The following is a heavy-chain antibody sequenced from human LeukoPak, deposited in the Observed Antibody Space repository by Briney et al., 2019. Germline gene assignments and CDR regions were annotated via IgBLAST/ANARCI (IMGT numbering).Heavy chain of an antibody. V-gene: IGHV1-18*01. CDR3: ATSLEMATITSGDY. CDR2: ISAYNGNT. Sequence: GASVKISCKASGYTFTSYDINWVRQAPGQGLEWMGWISAYNGNTNYAQKLQGRVTMTTDTSTSTTYMELRSLRSDDTAVYYCATSLEMATITSGDYWGQGTLVTVSS. J-gene: IGHJ4*02. CDR1: GYTFTSYD. D-gene: IGHD5-24*01.